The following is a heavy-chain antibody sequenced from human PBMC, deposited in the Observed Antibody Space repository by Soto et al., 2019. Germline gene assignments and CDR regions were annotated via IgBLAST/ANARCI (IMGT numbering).Heavy chain of an antibody. CDR2: IYYSGST. CDR3: ARAYCGGDCYSGNWFDP. V-gene: IGHV4-61*01. J-gene: IGHJ5*02. Sequence: PSETLSVTCTVSGGSVSSGSYYWSWIRQPPGKGLEWIGYIYYSGSTNYNPSLKSRVTISVDTSKNQFSLKLSSVTAADTAVYYCARAYCGGDCYSGNWFDPWGQGTLVTVSS. CDR1: GGSVSSGSYY. D-gene: IGHD2-21*02.